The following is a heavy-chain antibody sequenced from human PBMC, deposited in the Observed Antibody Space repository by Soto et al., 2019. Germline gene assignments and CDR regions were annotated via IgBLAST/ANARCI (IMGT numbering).Heavy chain of an antibody. D-gene: IGHD7-27*01. V-gene: IGHV4-34*01. J-gene: IGHJ4*02. CDR1: GGSLSGYY. CDR3: ARGWGRIFDY. Sequence: QVQLQRWGAGRLKPSETLSLTGAVYGGSLSGYYWSWIRQPPGKGLEWIGEINHSGSTNYNPSLKSRVTISVDTSKNQFSLKLSSVTAADTAVYYCARGWGRIFDYWGQGTLVTVSS. CDR2: INHSGST.